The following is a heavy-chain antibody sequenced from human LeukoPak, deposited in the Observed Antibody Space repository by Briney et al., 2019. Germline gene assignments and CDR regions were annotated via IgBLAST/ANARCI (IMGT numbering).Heavy chain of an antibody. CDR3: ARARAYSSPYYFDY. CDR1: GYTFTGYY. D-gene: IGHD6-6*01. CDR2: INPNSGGT. V-gene: IGHV1-2*02. J-gene: IGHJ4*02. Sequence: GASVKVSCKASGYTFTGYYMHWVRQASGQGLEWMGWINPNSGGTNYAQKFQGRVTMTRDTSISTAYMELSRLRSDDTAVYYCARARAYSSPYYFDYWGQGTLVTVSS.